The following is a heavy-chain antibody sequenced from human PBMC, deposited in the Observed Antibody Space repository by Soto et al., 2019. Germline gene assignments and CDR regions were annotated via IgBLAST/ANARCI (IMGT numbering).Heavy chain of an antibody. D-gene: IGHD3-10*01. CDR3: ARDILSGGAYPDS. J-gene: IGHJ5*01. Sequence: PGGSLRLSCAASGFTFSDFYMSWVRQAPGKGLEWVSYISSNSGTFTNYAGSVKGRFTISRDNAKNSLFLQMNSLRADDTAVYYCARDILSGGAYPDSWGQGTKVTVSS. V-gene: IGHV3-11*06. CDR1: GFTFSDFY. CDR2: ISSNSGTFT.